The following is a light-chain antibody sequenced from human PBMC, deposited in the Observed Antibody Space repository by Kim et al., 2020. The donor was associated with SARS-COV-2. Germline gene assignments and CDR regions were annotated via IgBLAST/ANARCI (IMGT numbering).Light chain of an antibody. V-gene: IGLV7-46*01. CDR3: LLSYSAGYV. CDR2: DTS. CDR1: TGVVTSGHY. J-gene: IGLJ1*01. Sequence: QAVVTQEPSLTVSPGGTVTLTCGSSTGVVTSGHYPYWFQQKPGQAPRTLIYDTSNKHSWTPARFSGSLLGGKAALTLSGAQPEDEAEYYCLLSYSAGYVFGTGTKVTVL.